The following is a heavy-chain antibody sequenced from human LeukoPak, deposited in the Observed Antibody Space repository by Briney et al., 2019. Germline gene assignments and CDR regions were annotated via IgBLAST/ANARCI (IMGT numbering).Heavy chain of an antibody. CDR2: ISAYNGNT. D-gene: IGHD3-22*01. J-gene: IGHJ4*02. CDR1: GYTFASYG. Sequence: GASVKVSCKTSGYTFASYGFTWVRQAPGQGLEWMGWISAYNGNTNYAQNLQGRVTMTTDTSTSTAYMEVRSLRSDDTAIYYCARDVGSHSPVVTPSFDYWGQGTLVTVSS. V-gene: IGHV1-18*01. CDR3: ARDVGSHSPVVTPSFDY.